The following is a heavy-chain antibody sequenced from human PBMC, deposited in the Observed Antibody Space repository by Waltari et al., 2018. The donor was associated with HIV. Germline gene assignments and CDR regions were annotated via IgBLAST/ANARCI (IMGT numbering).Heavy chain of an antibody. Sequence: EVQLLESGGGLVQPGGYLRLSCAASGFTFSRSTMNWVRQAPGEGMGWVSGMRGSVGRTYYADSVKGRLTISRDNSKISVYLQMNSMRAEDTAIDDCAKDPGMDVWGQGTTVTGSS. CDR1: GFTFSRST. CDR2: MRGSVGRT. V-gene: IGHV3-23*01. CDR3: AKDPGMDV. J-gene: IGHJ6*02.